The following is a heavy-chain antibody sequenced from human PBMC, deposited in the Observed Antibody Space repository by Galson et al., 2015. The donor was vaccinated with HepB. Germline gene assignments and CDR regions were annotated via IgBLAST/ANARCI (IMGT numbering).Heavy chain of an antibody. CDR3: ARLGYYDSSGYYRNPHDAFDI. V-gene: IGHV5-51*01. CDR2: IYPGDSDT. J-gene: IGHJ3*02. D-gene: IGHD3-22*01. CDR1: GYSFTSYW. Sequence: QSGAEVKKPGESLKISCKGSGYSFTSYWIGWVRQMPGKGLEWMGIIYPGDSDTRYSPSFQGQVTISADKSISTAYLQWSSLKASDTAMYYCARLGYYDSSGYYRNPHDAFDIWGQGTMVTVSS.